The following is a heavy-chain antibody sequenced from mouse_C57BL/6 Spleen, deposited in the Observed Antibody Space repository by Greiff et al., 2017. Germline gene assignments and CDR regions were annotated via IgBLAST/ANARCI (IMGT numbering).Heavy chain of an antibody. CDR2: IDPSDSYT. V-gene: IGHV1-69*01. CDR3: ATYYSNPGDY. D-gene: IGHD2-5*01. J-gene: IGHJ4*01. CDR1: GYTFTSYW. Sequence: VQLQQPGAELVMPGASVKLSCKASGYTFTSYWMHWVKQRPGQGLEWIGEIDPSDSYTNYNQKFKGKSTLTVDKSSSTAYMQLSSLTSEDSAVYYCATYYSNPGDYWGQGTSVTVSS.